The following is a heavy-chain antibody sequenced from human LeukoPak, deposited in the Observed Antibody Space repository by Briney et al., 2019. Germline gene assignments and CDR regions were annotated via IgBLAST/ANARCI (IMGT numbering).Heavy chain of an antibody. CDR2: MNPNSGNT. CDR3: AKYREGITIFGASLLYFDY. Sequence: ASVKVSCKASGYTFTSYDINWVRQATGQGLEWMGWMNPNSGNTGYAQKFQGRVTMTRNTSISTAYMELSSLRAEDTAVYYCAKYREGITIFGASLLYFDYWGQGTLVTASS. CDR1: GYTFTSYD. D-gene: IGHD3-3*01. V-gene: IGHV1-8*01. J-gene: IGHJ4*02.